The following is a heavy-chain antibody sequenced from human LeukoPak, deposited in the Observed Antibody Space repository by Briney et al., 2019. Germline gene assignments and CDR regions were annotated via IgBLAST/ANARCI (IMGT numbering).Heavy chain of an antibody. CDR1: GGSISSYNYY. V-gene: IGHV4-39*01. Sequence: SETLSLTCTVSGGSISSYNYYWGWIRQPPGKGLEWIGSILYSGSTYYNPSLKSRVTISVDTSRNQFSLKLTSVTAADTAVYHCATTVSTGVGGRGWFDPWGQGTLVTVSS. CDR2: ILYSGST. D-gene: IGHD4-17*01. CDR3: ATTVSTGVGGRGWFDP. J-gene: IGHJ5*02.